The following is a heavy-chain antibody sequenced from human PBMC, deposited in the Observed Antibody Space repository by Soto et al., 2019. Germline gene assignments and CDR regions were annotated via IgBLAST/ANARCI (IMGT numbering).Heavy chain of an antibody. CDR2: INHSGST. D-gene: IGHD1-7*01. CDR3: ARPRTLYYMDV. J-gene: IGHJ6*03. CDR1: GGPFSGYY. Sequence: PSETLSLTSDVSGGPFSGYYWSWIRQPPGKGLEWIGEINHSGSTNYNPSLKSRVTISVDTSKNQFSLKLSSVTAADTAVYYCARPRTLYYMDVWGKGTTVT. V-gene: IGHV4-34*01.